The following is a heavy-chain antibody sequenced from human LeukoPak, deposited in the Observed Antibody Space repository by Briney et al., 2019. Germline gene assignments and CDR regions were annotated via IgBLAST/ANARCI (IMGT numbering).Heavy chain of an antibody. CDR3: ARGRAAARLDYYYYMDV. D-gene: IGHD6-6*01. J-gene: IGHJ6*03. V-gene: IGHV1-18*01. CDR1: GYTFTSYG. CDR2: ISAYNGNT. Sequence: ASVKVSCKASGYTFTSYGISWVRQAPGQWLEWMGWISAYNGNTNHAQKLQGRVTMTTDTSTSTAYMELRSLRSDDTAVYYCARGRAAARLDYYYYMDVWGKGTTVTVSS.